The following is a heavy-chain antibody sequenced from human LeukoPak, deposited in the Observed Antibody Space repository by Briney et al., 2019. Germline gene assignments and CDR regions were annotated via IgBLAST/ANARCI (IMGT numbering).Heavy chain of an antibody. CDR3: ARRNGPFDY. J-gene: IGHJ4*02. V-gene: IGHV4-30-2*01. CDR2: IYDSGST. D-gene: IGHD1-1*01. CDR1: GGSVSSGGYS. Sequence: PSQTLSLTCAVSGGSVSSGGYSWSWIRQPPGKDLEWIGYIYDSGSTYYNSSLKSRVTISVDRSKNQFSLKLSSVTAADTAVYYCARRNGPFDYWAQGTLVTVSS.